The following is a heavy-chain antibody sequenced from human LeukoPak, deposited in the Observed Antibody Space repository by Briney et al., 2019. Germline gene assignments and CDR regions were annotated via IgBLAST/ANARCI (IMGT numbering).Heavy chain of an antibody. V-gene: IGHV3-30*04. Sequence: GGSLRLSCAASGFTFSSYAMHWVRQAPGKGLEWVAVISYVGTNKYYADSVKGRFTISRDNSKNTLYLQMNSQRVEDTAVYYCARDGGYFDRLAYFFDYWGQGALVPVSS. CDR1: GFTFSSYA. CDR2: ISYVGTNK. J-gene: IGHJ4*02. D-gene: IGHD3-9*01. CDR3: ARDGGYFDRLAYFFDY.